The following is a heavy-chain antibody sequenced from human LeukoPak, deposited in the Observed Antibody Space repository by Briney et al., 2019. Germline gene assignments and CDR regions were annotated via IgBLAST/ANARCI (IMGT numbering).Heavy chain of an antibody. Sequence: ASVKVSCKASGYTFTSYDINWVRQATGQGLEWMGWMNHNSGNTGYAQKFQGRVTITRNTSISTAYMELSSLRSEDTAVYYCARGGPPNYYGSGPGYYYMDVWGKGTTVTVSS. CDR3: ARGGPPNYYGSGPGYYYMDV. D-gene: IGHD3-10*01. V-gene: IGHV1-8*03. CDR2: MNHNSGNT. CDR1: GYTFTSYD. J-gene: IGHJ6*03.